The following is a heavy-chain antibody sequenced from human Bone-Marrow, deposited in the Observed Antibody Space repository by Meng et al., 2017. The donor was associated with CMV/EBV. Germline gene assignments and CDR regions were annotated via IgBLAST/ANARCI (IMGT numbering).Heavy chain of an antibody. CDR3: ARTGYCSSTSCRRRWFDP. CDR1: GFTFSSYS. Sequence: GESLKISCAASGFTFSSYSMNWVRQAPGKGLEWVSSIRSSSSYIYYADSVKGRFTISRDNAKNSLYLQMNSLRAEDTAVYYCARTGYCSSTSCRRRWFDPWGQGTLVTVSS. J-gene: IGHJ5*02. CDR2: IRSSSSYI. V-gene: IGHV3-21*01. D-gene: IGHD2-2*01.